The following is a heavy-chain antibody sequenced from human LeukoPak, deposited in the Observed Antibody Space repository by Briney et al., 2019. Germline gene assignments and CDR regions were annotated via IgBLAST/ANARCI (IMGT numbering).Heavy chain of an antibody. Sequence: SVKVSCKASGDTFTSYAMSWVRQAPGQGLEWMGGINASFDTANYAQKFQGRVTITADESTSTAYMELSSLRSEDTAVYYCARDGNATYYYGSGSYYNLPTLDYWGQGTLVTVSS. V-gene: IGHV1-69*13. CDR2: INASFDTA. CDR1: GDTFTSYA. J-gene: IGHJ4*02. D-gene: IGHD3-10*01. CDR3: ARDGNATYYYGSGSYYNLPTLDY.